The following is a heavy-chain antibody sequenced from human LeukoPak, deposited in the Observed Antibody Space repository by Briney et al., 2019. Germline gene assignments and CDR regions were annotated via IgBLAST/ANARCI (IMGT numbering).Heavy chain of an antibody. CDR3: ARVERGYTYGYYYYYYMDV. J-gene: IGHJ6*03. CDR2: IYYSGST. Sequence: SETLSLTCTVSGGSISSSSYYWGWIRQPPGKGLEWIANIYYSGSTYYNPSLKSRVTISVDTSKNQLSLKLSAVTAADTAVYYCARVERGYTYGYYYYYYMDVWGKGTTVTISS. D-gene: IGHD5-18*01. CDR1: GGSISSSSYY. V-gene: IGHV4-39*02.